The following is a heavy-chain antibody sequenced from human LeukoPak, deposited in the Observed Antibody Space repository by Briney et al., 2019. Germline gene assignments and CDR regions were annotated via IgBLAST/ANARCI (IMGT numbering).Heavy chain of an antibody. CDR3: ARARYSSSPPDV. J-gene: IGHJ6*02. Sequence: ASVNVSCTASGYTFTSYGITWVRQAPGQGLEWMGWISAYNGNTNYAQNLQGRVTITTDTSTSTAYMELRSLRSDDTAVFYCARARYSSSPPDVWGQGTTVTVSS. V-gene: IGHV1-18*01. D-gene: IGHD6-6*01. CDR2: ISAYNGNT. CDR1: GYTFTSYG.